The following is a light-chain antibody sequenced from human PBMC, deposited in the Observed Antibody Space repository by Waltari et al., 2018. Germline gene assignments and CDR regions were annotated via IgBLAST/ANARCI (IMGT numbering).Light chain of an antibody. Sequence: QSALTQPRPVSGSPGQSVPIPYTGTSCDVGGYNYVSWYQQHPGKAPKLMIYAFSKRPSGVPDRFSGSKSGNTASLTISGLQAEDEADYYCCSYAGSYVVFGGGTKLTVL. CDR3: CSYAGSYVV. CDR1: SCDVGGYNY. V-gene: IGLV2-11*01. CDR2: AFS. J-gene: IGLJ2*01.